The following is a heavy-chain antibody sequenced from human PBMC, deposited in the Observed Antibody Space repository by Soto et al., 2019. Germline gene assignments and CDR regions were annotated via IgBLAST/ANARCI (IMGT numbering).Heavy chain of an antibody. Sequence: PSETLSLTCTVSGGSIGGGGDYWTWIRQHPGKGLEWIGYIYYSGSTYYNPSLKSRVTISVDTSKNQFSLKLSSVTAADTAVYYCARVCGGDCHYGMDVWGQGTTVTVSS. V-gene: IGHV4-31*03. J-gene: IGHJ6*02. D-gene: IGHD2-21*02. CDR2: IYYSGST. CDR1: GGSIGGGGDY. CDR3: ARVCGGDCHYGMDV.